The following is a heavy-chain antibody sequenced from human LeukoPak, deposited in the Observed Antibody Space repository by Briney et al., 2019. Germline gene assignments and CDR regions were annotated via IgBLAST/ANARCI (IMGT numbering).Heavy chain of an antibody. CDR1: GFTFSSYG. J-gene: IGHJ6*02. V-gene: IGHV3-64*01. CDR3: ARDYSSSARADYGMDV. CDR2: ISSNGGST. D-gene: IGHD6-6*01. Sequence: GGSLRLSCAASGFTFSSYGMHWVRQAPGKGLEYVSAISSNGGSTYYANSVKGRFTISRDNSKNTLYLQMGSLRTEDMAVYYCARDYSSSARADYGMDVWGQGTTVTVSS.